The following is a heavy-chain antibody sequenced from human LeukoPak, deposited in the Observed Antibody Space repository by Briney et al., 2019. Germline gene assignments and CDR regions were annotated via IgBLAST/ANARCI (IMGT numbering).Heavy chain of an antibody. Sequence: GRSLGLSCAASGFTFSSYAMHWVRQAPGKGLEWVAVISYDGSNKYYADSVKGRFTISRDNSKNTLYLQMNSLRAEDTAVYYCAGIAAAAHFDYWGQGTLVTVSS. V-gene: IGHV3-30*01. CDR3: AGIAAAAHFDY. D-gene: IGHD6-13*01. CDR1: GFTFSSYA. CDR2: ISYDGSNK. J-gene: IGHJ4*02.